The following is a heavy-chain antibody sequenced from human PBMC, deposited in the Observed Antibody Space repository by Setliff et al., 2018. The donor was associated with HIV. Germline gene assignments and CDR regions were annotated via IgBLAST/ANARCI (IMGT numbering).Heavy chain of an antibody. Sequence: ASETLSLTCTVSGDSITSRPYWTWVRQPAGKGLEWIGRIYTSGSTNYNPSLKSRVSMSIDTSDNQFSLNLNSVTAADTAVYYCAGEFAYWGQGALATVSS. CDR1: GDSITSRPY. CDR3: AGEFAY. CDR2: IYTSGST. J-gene: IGHJ4*02. D-gene: IGHD3-10*01. V-gene: IGHV4-4*07.